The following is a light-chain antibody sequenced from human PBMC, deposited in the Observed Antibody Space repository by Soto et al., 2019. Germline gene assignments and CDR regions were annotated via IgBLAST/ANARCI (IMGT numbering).Light chain of an antibody. CDR3: QQYDSWPRT. J-gene: IGKJ1*01. Sequence: EIVLTQSPGTLSLSPGERARLSCRASQSVKSNLAWYQQRTGQAPRLLIYGASTGATGIPGRFSGSGSGTDFTLTISSLQSEDFAVYYCQQYDSWPRTFGQGTKVDI. V-gene: IGKV3-15*01. CDR1: QSVKSN. CDR2: GAS.